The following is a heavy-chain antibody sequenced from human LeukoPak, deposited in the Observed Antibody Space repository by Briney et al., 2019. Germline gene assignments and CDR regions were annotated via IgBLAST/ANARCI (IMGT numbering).Heavy chain of an antibody. CDR2: MSPNSGNT. CDR1: GYTFTSYD. D-gene: IGHD7-27*01. J-gene: IGHJ4*02. Sequence: ASVKVSCNASGYTFTSYDINWMRQATGQGLEWMGWMSPNSGNTGYAKTFQGRVTMTRDTSTGTAYLELSSLRSEASAVFYCVRTPPNWGADFWGQGTLVTVSS. CDR3: VRTPPNWGADF. V-gene: IGHV1-8*01.